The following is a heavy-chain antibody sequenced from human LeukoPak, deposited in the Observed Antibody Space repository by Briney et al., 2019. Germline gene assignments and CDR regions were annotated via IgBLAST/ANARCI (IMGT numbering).Heavy chain of an antibody. J-gene: IGHJ5*02. CDR3: ARELPGNNWFDP. Sequence: SQTLSLTCTVSGGSISSGGYYWSWIRQHPWKGLEWIGYIYYSGSTYYNPSLKSRVTISVDTSKNQFSLKLSSVTAADTAVYYCARELPGNNWFDPWGQGTLVTVSS. CDR2: IYYSGST. D-gene: IGHD3-10*01. V-gene: IGHV4-31*03. CDR1: GGSISSGGYY.